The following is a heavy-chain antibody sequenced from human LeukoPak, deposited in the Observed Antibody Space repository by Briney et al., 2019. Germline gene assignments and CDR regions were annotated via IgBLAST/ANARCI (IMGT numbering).Heavy chain of an antibody. V-gene: IGHV1-2*02. CDR2: INPNSGDT. D-gene: IGHD2-2*01. Sequence: ASVKVSCKASGYTFTGHSMHWVRQAPGQGLEWMGWINPNSGDTKYAQKFQGRVTMTRDTSINTVYMELRSLTSDDTAVHYCAKGRMGSTSYSPFDSWGQGTLVTVSS. CDR1: GYTFTGHS. J-gene: IGHJ4*02. CDR3: AKGRMGSTSYSPFDS.